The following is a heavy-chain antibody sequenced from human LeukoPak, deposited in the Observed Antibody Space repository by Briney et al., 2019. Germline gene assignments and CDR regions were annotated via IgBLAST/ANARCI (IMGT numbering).Heavy chain of an antibody. CDR2: IYTSGST. CDR1: GGSIGSYY. CDR3: ARGVYCSSTSCPNYYYYMDV. J-gene: IGHJ6*03. Sequence: PSETLSLTCTVSGGSIGSYYWSWIRQPAGKGLEWIGRIYTSGSTNYNPSLKSRVTMSVDTSKNQFSLKLSSVTAADTAVYYCARGVYCSSTSCPNYYYYMDVWGKGTTVTVSS. V-gene: IGHV4-4*07. D-gene: IGHD2-2*01.